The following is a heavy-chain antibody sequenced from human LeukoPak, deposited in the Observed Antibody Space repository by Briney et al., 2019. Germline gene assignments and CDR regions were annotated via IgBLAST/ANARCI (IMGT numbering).Heavy chain of an antibody. D-gene: IGHD1-26*01. CDR1: GGTFSSYA. V-gene: IGHV1-69*05. J-gene: IGHJ3*02. Sequence: GASVKVSCKASGGTFSSYAINWVRQAPGQGLKWMGGIIPIFGTANYAQKFQGRVTITRNTPISTAYMELSSLTSEDTAVYYCARSDHNSWNAFDIWGQGTMVTVSS. CDR2: IIPIFGTA. CDR3: ARSDHNSWNAFDI.